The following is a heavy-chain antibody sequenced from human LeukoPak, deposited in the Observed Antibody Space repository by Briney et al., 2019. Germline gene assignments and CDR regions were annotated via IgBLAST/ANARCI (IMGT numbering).Heavy chain of an antibody. V-gene: IGHV3-53*05. CDR2: IYSGGST. CDR1: GFTVSSNY. CDR3: ARVGGSYLGYFDY. J-gene: IGHJ4*02. Sequence: GGSLRLSCAASGFTVSSNYMSWVRQAPGKGLEWVSVIYSGGSTYYADSVKGRFTISRDNSKNTLYLQMNSLRAEDTAVYYCARVGGSYLGYFDYWGQGTLVIVSS. D-gene: IGHD1-26*01.